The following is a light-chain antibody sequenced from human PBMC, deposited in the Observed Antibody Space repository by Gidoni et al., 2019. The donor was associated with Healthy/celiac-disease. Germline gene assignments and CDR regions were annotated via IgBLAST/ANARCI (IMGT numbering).Light chain of an antibody. V-gene: IGKV3-11*01. J-gene: IGKJ1*01. Sequence: EIVLTQSPATLSLSPGERATLSCRASQSVSSYLAWYQQKPGQAPRLLIYAASNRATGIPPRFSGSGSGTDFTITISSLEPEDFAVYYCQQRSNWPRTFGQGTKVEIK. CDR3: QQRSNWPRT. CDR1: QSVSSY. CDR2: AAS.